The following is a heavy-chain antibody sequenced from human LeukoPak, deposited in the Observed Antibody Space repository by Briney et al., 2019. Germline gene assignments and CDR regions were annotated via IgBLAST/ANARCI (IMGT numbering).Heavy chain of an antibody. V-gene: IGHV4-59*01. CDR1: GVSITSYY. CDR2: IYYSGST. CDR3: ARDLWFGFQYGMDV. D-gene: IGHD3-10*01. J-gene: IGHJ6*02. Sequence: SETPSLTCTVSGVSITSYYWSWIRQPPGKGLEWIGYIYYSGSTKYNPSLKSRVTISVDTSKNQFSLKLSSVTAADTAVYYCARDLWFGFQYGMDVWGQGTTVTVSS.